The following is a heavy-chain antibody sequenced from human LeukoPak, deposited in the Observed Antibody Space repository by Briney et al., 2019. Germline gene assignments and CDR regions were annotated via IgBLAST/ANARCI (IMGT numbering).Heavy chain of an antibody. CDR2: TYYRSKWYN. CDR1: GDSVSSNSAA. J-gene: IGHJ4*02. D-gene: IGHD3-10*01. CDR3: AKDTYYYGSGSYYNGIDY. Sequence: SQTLSLTCAISGDSVSSNSAAWNWIRQSPSRGLRWLGRTYYRSKWYNDYAVSVKSRITINPDTSKNQFSLQLNSVTPEDTAVYYCAKDTYYYGSGSYYNGIDYWGQGTLVTASS. V-gene: IGHV6-1*01.